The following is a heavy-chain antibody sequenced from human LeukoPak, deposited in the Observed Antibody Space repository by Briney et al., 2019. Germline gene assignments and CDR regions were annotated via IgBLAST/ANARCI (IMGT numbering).Heavy chain of an antibody. CDR1: GGSFSGYY. J-gene: IGHJ6*03. CDR2: INHSGST. V-gene: IGHV4-34*01. Sequence: SETLSLTCAVYGGSFSGYYWSWIRQPPGKGLEWIGEINHSGSTNYNPSLKSRVTISVDTSKNQFSLKLSSVTAADTAVYYCARGRPRGYSYGSTGYYYYMDVWGKGTTVTVSS. D-gene: IGHD5-18*01. CDR3: ARGRPRGYSYGSTGYYYYMDV.